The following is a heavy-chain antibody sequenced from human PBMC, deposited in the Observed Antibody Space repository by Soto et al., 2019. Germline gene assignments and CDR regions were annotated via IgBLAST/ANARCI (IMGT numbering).Heavy chain of an antibody. Sequence: EVLLVESRGGLVQPGGSLKLSCAASGFVFKDSSIHWVRQASGKGLEWVGRIRDRAFSYATAYAASVKGRFTISRDDSTNTAYLQMNSLKTEDTAISYCTRLISAAQDYWGQGTLVTVSS. CDR1: GFVFKDSS. D-gene: IGHD3-10*01. CDR3: TRLISAAQDY. V-gene: IGHV3-73*01. CDR2: IRDRAFSYAT. J-gene: IGHJ4*02.